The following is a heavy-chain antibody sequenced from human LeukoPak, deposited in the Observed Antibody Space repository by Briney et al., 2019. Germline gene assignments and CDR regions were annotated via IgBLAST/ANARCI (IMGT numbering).Heavy chain of an antibody. J-gene: IGHJ4*02. Sequence: GGSLRLSCAASGFTFSSYWMSWVRQAPGKGLEWVANIKEDGSDKKYVDSVKGRFTTSRDNAENSLYLQMNSLRAEDTAVYYCARDVQIDCWGQGTLVTVSS. CDR1: GFTFSSYW. CDR3: ARDVQIDC. CDR2: IKEDGSDK. V-gene: IGHV3-7*01.